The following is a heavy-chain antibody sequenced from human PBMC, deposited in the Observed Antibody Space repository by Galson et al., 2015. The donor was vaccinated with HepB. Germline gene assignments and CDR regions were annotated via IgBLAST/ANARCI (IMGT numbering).Heavy chain of an antibody. D-gene: IGHD3-22*01. Sequence: SVKVSCKASGGTFSSHAISWVRQAPGQGLEWMGRIIPILGIANYAQKFQGRVTITADKSTSTAYMELSSLRSEDTAVYYCARPYYYDSSGYSHTRFDYWGQGTLVTVSS. CDR1: GGTFSSHA. J-gene: IGHJ4*02. V-gene: IGHV1-69*04. CDR3: ARPYYYDSSGYSHTRFDY. CDR2: IIPILGIA.